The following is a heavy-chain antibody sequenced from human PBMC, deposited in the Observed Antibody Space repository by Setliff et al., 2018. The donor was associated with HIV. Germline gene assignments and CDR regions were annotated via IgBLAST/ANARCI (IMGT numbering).Heavy chain of an antibody. J-gene: IGHJ6*03. D-gene: IGHD6-13*01. CDR3: ARHIGLDSSSGYFGNHYYMDV. Sequence: PGESLKISCKGSGYSFTSYWIGWVRQMPGKGLEWMGIIYPGDSDTRYSPSFQGQVTISADKSISTAYLQWSSLKASDTAMYYCARHIGLDSSSGYFGNHYYMDVWGKGTTVTVSS. CDR1: GYSFTSYW. V-gene: IGHV5-51*01. CDR2: IYPGDSDT.